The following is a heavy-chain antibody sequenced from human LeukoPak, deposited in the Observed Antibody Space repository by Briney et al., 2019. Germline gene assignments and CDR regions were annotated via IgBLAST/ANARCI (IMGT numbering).Heavy chain of an antibody. CDR1: GGSISSYY. CDR3: AREHDSSGYSYYFDC. J-gene: IGHJ4*02. CDR2: IYTSGST. D-gene: IGHD3-22*01. Sequence: PSETLSLTCTVSGGSISSYYWSWIRQPAGKGLEWIGRIYTSGSTNYNPSLKSRVTMSVDTSKNQLSLKLSSVTAADTAVYYCAREHDSSGYSYYFDCWGQGTLVTVSS. V-gene: IGHV4-4*07.